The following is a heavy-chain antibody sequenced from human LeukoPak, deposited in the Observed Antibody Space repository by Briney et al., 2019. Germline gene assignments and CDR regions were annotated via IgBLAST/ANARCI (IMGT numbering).Heavy chain of an antibody. CDR1: GGSISSSSYY. Sequence: SETLSLTCTVSGGSISSSSYYWGWIRQPPGKGLEWIGSIYYSGSTNYNPSLKSRVTISVDTSKNQFSLKLSSVTAADTAVYYCAREGGGNHIDYWGQGTLVTVSS. CDR3: AREGGGNHIDY. CDR2: IYYSGST. J-gene: IGHJ4*02. V-gene: IGHV4-39*07. D-gene: IGHD4-23*01.